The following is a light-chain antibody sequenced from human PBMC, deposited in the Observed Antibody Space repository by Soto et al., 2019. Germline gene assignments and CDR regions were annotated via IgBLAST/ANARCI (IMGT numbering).Light chain of an antibody. CDR3: QQYYTTPPHT. CDR2: WAS. CDR1: QSVLYSPNNKNY. J-gene: IGKJ2*01. V-gene: IGKV4-1*01. Sequence: DIMMTQSPDSLAVSLGERATFNCKSSQSVLYSPNNKNYLAWYQQKPGQPPRLLIYWASTRESGVPDRFSGSGSGTDFTLTISSLQAEDVAVYYCQQYYTTPPHTFGQGTKLEIK.